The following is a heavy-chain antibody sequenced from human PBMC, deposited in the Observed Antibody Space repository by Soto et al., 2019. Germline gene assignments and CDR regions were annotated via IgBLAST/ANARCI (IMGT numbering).Heavy chain of an antibody. CDR3: ARRRTTDLNVVIYDG. Sequence: SSVKLSCKASRYTFTSYDIFWVRQSPGQGLEWMGWIKTDSGDTKYAQKFRGRVTMTRHTSISTAYIELNNLVSDDPAVYYCARRRTTDLNVVIYDGWAQGTLVT. D-gene: IGHD2-2*01. V-gene: IGHV1-2*02. J-gene: IGHJ4*02. CDR1: RYTFTSYD. CDR2: IKTDSGDT.